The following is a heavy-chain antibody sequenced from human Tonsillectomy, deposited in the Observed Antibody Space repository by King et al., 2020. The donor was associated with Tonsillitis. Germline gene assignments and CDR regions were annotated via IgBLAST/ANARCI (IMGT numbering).Heavy chain of an antibody. CDR2: IYYIGST. J-gene: IGHJ4*02. CDR1: GGSISSYY. CDR3: ARGRRGDSGGYYKNLYWNY. V-gene: IGHV4-59*01. D-gene: IGHD3-22*01. Sequence: QLQESGPGLVKPSETLSLTCTVSGGSISSYYWSWIRQPPGKGLEWIGYIYYIGSTNYNPSLKSRVTISVDTSKNQFSLKLSSVTAADTAFYYCARGRRGDSGGYYKNLYWNYWGKGTLVTVS.